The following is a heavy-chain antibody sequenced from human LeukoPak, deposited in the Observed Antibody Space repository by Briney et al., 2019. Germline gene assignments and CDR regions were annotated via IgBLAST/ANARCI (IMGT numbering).Heavy chain of an antibody. D-gene: IGHD5-12*01. CDR1: GFIFSDYY. CDR2: ISSSGSTM. J-gene: IGHJ4*02. Sequence: GGSLRLSCAASGFIFSDYYMSWIRQAPGKGLEWVSYISSSGSTMYYTDSVRGRFTISRDNAKDSLYLQMNSLRAEDTAVYYCARDPGSGYEEHFDYWGQGTLVTVSS. CDR3: ARDPGSGYEEHFDY. V-gene: IGHV3-11*01.